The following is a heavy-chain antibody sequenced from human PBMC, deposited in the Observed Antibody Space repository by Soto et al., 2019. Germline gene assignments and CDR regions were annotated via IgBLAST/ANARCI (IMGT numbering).Heavy chain of an antibody. Sequence: ASVKVSCTASADTFTKSAIHWVRQAPGQGLEWLGWINGGNGRTKFSREFQVRVAIFRDTSASTAYMELSSLRSEDTAVYYCARGGYDFWSGYHPDYYYYYGMDGWGQGTTVTVSS. CDR3: ARGGYDFWSGYHPDYYYYYGMDG. CDR1: ADTFTKSA. D-gene: IGHD3-3*01. J-gene: IGHJ6*02. CDR2: INGGNGRT. V-gene: IGHV1-3*03.